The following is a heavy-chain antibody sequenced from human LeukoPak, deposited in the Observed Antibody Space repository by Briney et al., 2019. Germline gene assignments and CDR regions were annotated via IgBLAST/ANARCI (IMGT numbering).Heavy chain of an antibody. Sequence: SETLSLTCAVYGGSFSGYYWSWIRQPPGKGLEWIGEINHSGSTNYNPSLKSRVTISVDTSKNQFSLKLSSVTAADTAVCYCARGATYYDFWSGYYSKFYFDYWGQGTLVTVSS. V-gene: IGHV4-34*01. CDR1: GGSFSGYY. J-gene: IGHJ4*02. D-gene: IGHD3-3*01. CDR3: ARGATYYDFWSGYYSKFYFDY. CDR2: INHSGST.